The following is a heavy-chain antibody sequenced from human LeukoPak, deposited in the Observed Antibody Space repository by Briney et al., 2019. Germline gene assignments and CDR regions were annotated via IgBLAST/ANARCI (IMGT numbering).Heavy chain of an antibody. Sequence: GGSLRLSCAASGFTFSSYEMNWVRQAPGKGLEWVSYISSSGSTIYYADSVKGRFTISRDNAKNSLYLQLNSLRAEDTAVYYCARVNGISWFDPWGQGTLVTVSS. CDR3: ARVNGISWFDP. CDR1: GFTFSSYE. J-gene: IGHJ5*02. D-gene: IGHD2-2*01. CDR2: ISSSGSTI. V-gene: IGHV3-48*03.